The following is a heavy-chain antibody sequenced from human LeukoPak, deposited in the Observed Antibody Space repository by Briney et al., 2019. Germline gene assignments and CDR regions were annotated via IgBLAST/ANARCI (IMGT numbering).Heavy chain of an antibody. CDR1: GGTFSSYA. V-gene: IGHV1-69*13. Sequence: ASVKVSCKASGGTFSSYAISWVRQAPGQGLEWMGGIIPIFGTANYAQKFQGRVTITADESTSTAYMELSSLRSEDTAVYYCARDSSTPDGSGSSYYYYMDVWGKGTTVTIPS. CDR3: ARDSSTPDGSGSSYYYYMDV. D-gene: IGHD3-10*01. CDR2: IIPIFGTA. J-gene: IGHJ6*03.